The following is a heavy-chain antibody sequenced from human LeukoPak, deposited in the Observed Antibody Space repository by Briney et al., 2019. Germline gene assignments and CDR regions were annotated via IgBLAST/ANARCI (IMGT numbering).Heavy chain of an antibody. CDR2: IIPILGIA. D-gene: IGHD3-22*01. J-gene: IGHJ4*02. V-gene: IGHV1-69*04. CDR1: GGTFSSYA. CDR3: ARYYDSSGYTFDY. Sequence: SVKVSCKASGGTFSSYAISWVRQPPGQGLEWMGRIIPILGIANYAQKFQGRVTITADKSTSTAYMELSSLRSEDTAVYYCARYYDSSGYTFDYWGQGTLVTVSS.